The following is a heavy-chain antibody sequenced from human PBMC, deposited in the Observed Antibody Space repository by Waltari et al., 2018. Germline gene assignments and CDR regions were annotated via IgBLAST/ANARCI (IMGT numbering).Heavy chain of an antibody. CDR3: AKDLTYDFWSGYSH. CDR1: GFTFSSYG. CDR2: ISYDGSNK. Sequence: QVQLVESGGGVVQPGRSLRLSCAASGFTFSSYGMHWVRQAPGKGLEWVAVISYDGSNKYYADSVKGRFTISRDNSKNTLYLQMNSLRAEDTAVYYCAKDLTYDFWSGYSHWGQGTLVTVSS. V-gene: IGHV3-30*18. J-gene: IGHJ4*02. D-gene: IGHD3-3*01.